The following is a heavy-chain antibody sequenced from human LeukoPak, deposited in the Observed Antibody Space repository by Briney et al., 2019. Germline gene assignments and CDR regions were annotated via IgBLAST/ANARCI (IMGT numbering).Heavy chain of an antibody. D-gene: IGHD5-18*01. J-gene: IGHJ6*03. CDR2: ISRSGSTI. Sequence: SGGSLRLSCATSGFTFSDYYMNWIRQAPGEGLEWVSYISRSGSTIYYADSVKGRFTISRDNAKNSLYLQMNSLRAEDTAVYYCAREIGYSYGRYYYYYMDVWGKGTTVTVSS. CDR3: AREIGYSYGRYYYYYMDV. CDR1: GFTFSDYY. V-gene: IGHV3-11*04.